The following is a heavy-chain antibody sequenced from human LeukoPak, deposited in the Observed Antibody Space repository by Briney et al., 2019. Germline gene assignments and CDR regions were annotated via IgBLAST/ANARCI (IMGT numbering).Heavy chain of an antibody. CDR3: ARGIAVAAYYYYYYMDV. CDR1: GDSVSSNSAA. D-gene: IGHD6-19*01. J-gene: IGHJ6*03. CDR2: TYYRSKWYN. Sequence: SQTLSLTCAVSGDSVSSNSAAWNWIRQSPSGGLEWLGRTYYRSKWYNDYAVSVKSRITINPDTSKNQFSLQLNSVTPEDTAVYYCARGIAVAAYYYYYYMDVWGKGTTVTISS. V-gene: IGHV6-1*01.